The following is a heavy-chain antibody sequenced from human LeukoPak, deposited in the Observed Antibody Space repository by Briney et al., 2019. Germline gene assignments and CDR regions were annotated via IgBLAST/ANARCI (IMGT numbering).Heavy chain of an antibody. Sequence: GGTLRLSCAASGFSFSSYAMSWVRQAPGKGLEWVSSISGSGDSTYFADSVKGRFTISRDNSKNTLYLQMNSLRAEDTGVYYCAREDQWLATDAFDIWGQGTMVTVSS. CDR3: AREDQWLATDAFDI. D-gene: IGHD6-19*01. J-gene: IGHJ3*02. V-gene: IGHV3-23*01. CDR1: GFSFSSYA. CDR2: ISGSGDST.